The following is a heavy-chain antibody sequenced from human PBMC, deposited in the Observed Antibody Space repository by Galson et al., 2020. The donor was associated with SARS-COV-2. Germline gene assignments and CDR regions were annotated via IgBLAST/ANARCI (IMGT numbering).Heavy chain of an antibody. J-gene: IGHJ4*02. CDR2: IYYSGST. CDR1: GGSISSYY. CDR3: ARDSYSSGWYGIKYYFDY. Sequence: ASETLSLTCTVSGGSISSYYWSWIRQPPGKGLEWIGYIYYSGSTNYNPSLKSRVTISVDTSKNQFSLKLSSVTAADTAVYYCARDSYSSGWYGIKYYFDYWGQGTLVTVSS. V-gene: IGHV4-59*01. D-gene: IGHD6-19*01.